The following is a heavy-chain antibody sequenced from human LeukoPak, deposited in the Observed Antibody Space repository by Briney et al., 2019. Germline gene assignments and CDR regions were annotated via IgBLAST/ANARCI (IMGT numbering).Heavy chain of an antibody. CDR2: INHSGST. Sequence: SETLSLTCAVYGGSFSGYYWSWIRQPPGKGLEWIGEINHSGSTNYNPSLKGRVTISVDTSKNQFSLKLSSVTAADTAVYYCARGPSDIVVVPAAGARNWFDPWGQGTLVTVSS. J-gene: IGHJ5*02. CDR1: GGSFSGYY. CDR3: ARGPSDIVVVPAAGARNWFDP. D-gene: IGHD2-2*01. V-gene: IGHV4-34*01.